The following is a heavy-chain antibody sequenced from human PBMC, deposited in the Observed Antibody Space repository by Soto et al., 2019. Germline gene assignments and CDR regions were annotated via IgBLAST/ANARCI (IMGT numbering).Heavy chain of an antibody. D-gene: IGHD2-2*01. Sequence: SETLSLTCTVSGGSISSGGYYWSWIRQHPGKGLEWIGYIYYSGSTYYNPSLKSRVTISVDTSKNQFSLKLSSVAAADTAVYYCARTYCSTSCYANWFDPWGQGTLVTVSS. V-gene: IGHV4-31*03. CDR2: IYYSGST. CDR1: GGSISSGGYY. J-gene: IGHJ5*02. CDR3: ARTYCSTSCYANWFDP.